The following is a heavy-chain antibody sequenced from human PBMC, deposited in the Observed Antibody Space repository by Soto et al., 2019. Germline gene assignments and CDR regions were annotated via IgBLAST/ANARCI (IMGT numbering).Heavy chain of an antibody. D-gene: IGHD2-2*01. CDR1: GGSISSYY. CDR3: ALNVVVPAAIRSGDYYYMDV. V-gene: IGHV4-59*01. Sequence: SETLSLTCTVSGGSISSYYWSWIRQPPGKGLEWIGYIYYSGSTNYNPSLKSRVTISVDTSKNQFSLKLSSVTAADTAVYYCALNVVVPAAIRSGDYYYMDVWGKGTTVTVSS. J-gene: IGHJ6*03. CDR2: IYYSGST.